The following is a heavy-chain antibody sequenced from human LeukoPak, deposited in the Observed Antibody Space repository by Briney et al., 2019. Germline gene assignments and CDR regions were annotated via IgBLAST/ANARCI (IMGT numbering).Heavy chain of an antibody. J-gene: IGHJ4*02. Sequence: GGSLRLSCAASGFTFSSYSMNWVRQAPGKGLEWVSSISSSSSYIYYADSVKGRFTISRDNSKNTLYLQMNSLRAEDTAVYYCAKDLPSRLRYFDWLFDYWGQGTLVTVSS. D-gene: IGHD3-9*01. CDR2: ISSSSSYI. V-gene: IGHV3-21*04. CDR1: GFTFSSYS. CDR3: AKDLPSRLRYFDWLFDY.